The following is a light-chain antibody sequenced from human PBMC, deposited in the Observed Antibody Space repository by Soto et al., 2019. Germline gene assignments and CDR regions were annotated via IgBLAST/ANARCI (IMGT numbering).Light chain of an antibody. V-gene: IGKV1-39*01. CDR1: QSISSY. J-gene: IGKJ5*01. CDR2: AAS. Sequence: DIQMTQSPSSLSASVGDRVTITCRASQSISSYLNWYQQKPGKAPKLLIYAASILQSGFPSRFCGSCSGTKFTLTITSMQPEDFATYDCQQSYSTPAFGHGTRLEIK. CDR3: QQSYSTPA.